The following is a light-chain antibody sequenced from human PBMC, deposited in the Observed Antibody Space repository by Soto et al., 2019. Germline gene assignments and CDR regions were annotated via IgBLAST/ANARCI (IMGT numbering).Light chain of an antibody. CDR3: SSYTSSSTLV. CDR1: SSDVGGYNY. CDR2: DVS. Sequence: QSVLTQPASVSGSPGQSITISCTGSSSDVGGYNYVSWYQQHPGKAPKLMLYDVSDRPSGVSSRFSGSKSGNTASLTISGLQAEDEADYYCSSYTSSSTLVFGTGTKLTVL. V-gene: IGLV2-14*03. J-gene: IGLJ1*01.